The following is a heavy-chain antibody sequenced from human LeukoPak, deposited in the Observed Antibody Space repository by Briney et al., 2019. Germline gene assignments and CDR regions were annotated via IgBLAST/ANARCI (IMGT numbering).Heavy chain of an antibody. Sequence: ASVKVSCKASGYTFTSYYMHWVRQAPGQGLEWMGLINPTGGSTGYAQKFQGRVTMTRDMSTSTDYMELSSLRSEDTAVYYCATAEGYCSGGSCYSWGQGTLVTVSS. CDR3: ATAEGYCSGGSCYS. V-gene: IGHV1-46*01. CDR1: GYTFTSYY. D-gene: IGHD2-15*01. CDR2: INPTGGST. J-gene: IGHJ4*02.